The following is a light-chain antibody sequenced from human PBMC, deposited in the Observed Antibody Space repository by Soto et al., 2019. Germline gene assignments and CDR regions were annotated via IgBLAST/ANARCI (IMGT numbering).Light chain of an antibody. CDR3: SSYTTSNTRQIV. Sequence: QSVLTQPASVSGSPGQSITISCTGTSSDVGGYNYVSWYQHHPGKAPKLMIFDVSNRPSGVSNSLSGSKYGNTAFLTISGLQPEDEADYYCSSYTTSNTRQIVFGTGTKVTVL. CDR2: DVS. V-gene: IGLV2-14*03. CDR1: SSDVGGYNY. J-gene: IGLJ1*01.